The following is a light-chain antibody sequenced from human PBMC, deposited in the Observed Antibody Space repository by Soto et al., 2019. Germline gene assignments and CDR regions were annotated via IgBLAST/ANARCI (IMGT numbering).Light chain of an antibody. J-gene: IGKJ2*01. CDR2: KAS. V-gene: IGKV1-5*03. CDR3: QQYYIYPYT. CDR1: QSIDSW. Sequence: DVQMTQSPSILSASVGDRITITCRASQSIDSWLAWYQQQPGKAPKLLIYKASSLQSGVPSRFSGSGSGTEFTLTINSLRPDDFATYYCQQYYIYPYTFGQGTKLDIK.